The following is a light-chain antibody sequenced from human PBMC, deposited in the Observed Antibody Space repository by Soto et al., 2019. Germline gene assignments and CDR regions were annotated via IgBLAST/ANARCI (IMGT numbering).Light chain of an antibody. CDR1: QSISSW. CDR3: QQYNVYST. J-gene: IGKJ4*01. V-gene: IGKV1-5*01. Sequence: DIQMTQSPSTLSASVGGRVTITCRASQSISSWLAWYQQKPGKAPKLLIYDASSLESGVPSRFSGSGSETEFTLTISSLQPDDFATYYCQQYNVYSTFGGGTKV. CDR2: DAS.